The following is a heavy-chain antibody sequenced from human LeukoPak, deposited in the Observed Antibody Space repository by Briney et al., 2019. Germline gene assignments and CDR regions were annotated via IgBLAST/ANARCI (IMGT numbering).Heavy chain of an antibody. CDR1: GFTFSYYW. CDR3: AREQYSSGWYDQFDY. CDR2: INSDGGST. V-gene: IGHV3-74*01. D-gene: IGHD6-19*01. Sequence: PGGSLRPSCAASGFTFSYYWMHWVRQVPGKGLVWVSRINSDGGSTNYADSVKGRFTISRDNAKNTLNLQMNSLRAEDTAVYYCAREQYSSGWYDQFDYWGQGTLVTVSS. J-gene: IGHJ4*02.